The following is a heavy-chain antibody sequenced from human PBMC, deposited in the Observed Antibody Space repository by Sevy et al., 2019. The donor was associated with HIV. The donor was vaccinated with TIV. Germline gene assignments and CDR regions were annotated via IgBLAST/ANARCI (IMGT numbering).Heavy chain of an antibody. J-gene: IGHJ3*02. CDR1: GFTFRSYS. Sequence: GGSLRLSCAASGFTFRSYSMNWVRQAPGKGLEWVSGLSGSGGSTNYADSVKGRFTISRDNSKNTLYLQMSSLRAEDTAVYYCAKDRVWELGDAFDISGQGTMVTVSS. CDR3: AKDRVWELGDAFDI. V-gene: IGHV3-23*01. CDR2: LSGSGGST. D-gene: IGHD6-13*01.